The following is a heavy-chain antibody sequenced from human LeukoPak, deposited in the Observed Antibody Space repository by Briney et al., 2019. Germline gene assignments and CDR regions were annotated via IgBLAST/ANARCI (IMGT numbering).Heavy chain of an antibody. D-gene: IGHD1-26*01. CDR3: ARGGVRSSYYYYYYMDV. V-gene: IGHV1-8*03. Sequence: EASVKVSCKASGYVFTGYYTHWVRQATGQGLEWTGWMNPNSGNTGYAQKFQGRVTITRNTSITTAYMELSSLGSEDTAVYYCARGGVRSSYYYYYYMDVWGKGTTVTVSS. CDR2: MNPNSGNT. J-gene: IGHJ6*03. CDR1: GYVFTGYY.